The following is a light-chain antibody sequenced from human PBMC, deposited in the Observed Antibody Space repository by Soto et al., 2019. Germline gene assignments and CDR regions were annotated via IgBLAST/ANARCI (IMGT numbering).Light chain of an antibody. CDR2: GTS. J-gene: IGKJ1*01. CDR1: QSVRGD. V-gene: IGKV3-15*01. Sequence: TQFPGTLSASPGERVILSCRASQSVRGDLAWFQQKPGRSPRLLIYGTSTRASGVPDRFSGSGSGTDFTLTISSLQSEDFAVYFCQQCNNWPWTFGQGTTVE. CDR3: QQCNNWPWT.